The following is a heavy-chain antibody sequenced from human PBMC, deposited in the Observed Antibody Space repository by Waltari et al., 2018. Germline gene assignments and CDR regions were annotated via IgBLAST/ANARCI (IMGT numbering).Heavy chain of an antibody. CDR3: AKDLSGSYYPEAMDV. D-gene: IGHD1-26*01. CDR1: GSGSRVSG. Sequence: QVQLVESGGGGAQPAWSLRLPCAASGSGSRVSGWHWFRQAPGKGLEWVAVISFDGNSKYYGDSVKGRFTISRDNSKNTLYLEMNSLRAEDTAVYYCAKDLSGSYYPEAMDVWGQGTTVTVSS. CDR2: ISFDGNSK. J-gene: IGHJ6*02. V-gene: IGHV3-30*18.